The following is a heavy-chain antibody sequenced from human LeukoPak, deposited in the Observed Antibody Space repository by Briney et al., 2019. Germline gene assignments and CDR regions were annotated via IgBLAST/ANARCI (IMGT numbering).Heavy chain of an antibody. CDR2: IGYSGSDT. D-gene: IGHD4-17*01. Sequence: GGSLRLSCIVSGFTLSSYEMTWFRQAPGKGLEWVSSIGYSGSDTHYADSVKGRFTVSRDNAKNSLYLQMNSLRAEDTAVYYCVRMGRHGDYDYWGQGTLVTVSS. CDR1: GFTLSSYE. CDR3: VRMGRHGDYDY. J-gene: IGHJ4*02. V-gene: IGHV3-21*01.